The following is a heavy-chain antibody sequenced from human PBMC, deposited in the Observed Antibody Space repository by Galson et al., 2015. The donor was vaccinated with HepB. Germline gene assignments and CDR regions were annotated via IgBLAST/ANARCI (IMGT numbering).Heavy chain of an antibody. CDR2: IRSDAHGGTA. Sequence: SLRLSCAASGFSLSNTWMSWVRQAPGKGLEWVGRIRSDAHGGTADYAAPVKGRFTISRDDSKNTLYLQMNSLSTEDTGVYPCVTLWSFWGQGTLVTVSS. D-gene: IGHD2-21*01. CDR1: GFSLSNTW. J-gene: IGHJ4*02. CDR3: VTLWSF. V-gene: IGHV3-15*01.